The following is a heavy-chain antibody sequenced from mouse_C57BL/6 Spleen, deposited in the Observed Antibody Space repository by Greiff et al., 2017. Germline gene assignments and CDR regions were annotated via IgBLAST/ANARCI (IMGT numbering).Heavy chain of an antibody. V-gene: IGHV1-72*01. CDR2: IDPNSGGT. CDR3: ARSAYYYGSSRYFDV. Sequence: QVQLKQPGAELVKPGASVKLSCKASGYTFTSYWMHWVKQRPGRGLEWIGRIDPNSGGTKYNEKFKSKATLTVDKPSSTAYMQLSSLTSEDSAVYYCARSAYYYGSSRYFDVWGTGTTVTVSS. J-gene: IGHJ1*03. D-gene: IGHD1-1*01. CDR1: GYTFTSYW.